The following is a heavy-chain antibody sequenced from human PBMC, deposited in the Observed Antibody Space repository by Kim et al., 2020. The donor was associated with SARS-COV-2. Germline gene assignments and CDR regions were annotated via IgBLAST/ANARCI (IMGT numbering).Heavy chain of an antibody. CDR1: GFTFSSYA. Sequence: GGSLRLSCAASGFTFSSYAMHWVRQAPGKGLEWVAVISYDGSNKYYADSVKGRFTISRDNSKNTLYLQMNSLRAEDTAVYYCAGLVNYYDSSGYYYWGQGTLVTVSS. J-gene: IGHJ4*02. D-gene: IGHD3-22*01. CDR2: ISYDGSNK. V-gene: IGHV3-30*04. CDR3: AGLVNYYDSSGYYY.